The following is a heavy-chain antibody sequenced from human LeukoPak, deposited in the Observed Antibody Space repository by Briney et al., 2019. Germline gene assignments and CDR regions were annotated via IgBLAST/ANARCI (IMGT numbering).Heavy chain of an antibody. D-gene: IGHD2-15*01. Sequence: SETLSLTCAVYGGSFSGYYWSWIRQPPGKGLEWIGEINHSGSTNYNPSLKSRVTISVDTSKNQFSLKLSSVTAADTAVYYCARGGGVVVVAARFDYWGQGTLSPSPQ. CDR3: ARGGGVVVVAARFDY. V-gene: IGHV4-34*01. CDR1: GGSFSGYY. J-gene: IGHJ4*02. CDR2: INHSGST.